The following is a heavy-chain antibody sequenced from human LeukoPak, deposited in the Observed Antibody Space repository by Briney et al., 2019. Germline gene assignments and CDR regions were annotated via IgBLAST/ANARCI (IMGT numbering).Heavy chain of an antibody. CDR2: IGRGGTT. Sequence: PGGSLRLSCAGSGFTFSSYAMSWIRQAPEKGLEWASAIGRGGTTYYPDSVKGRFTISRDNSKNTLFLQMNSLRADDTAVYLCARGSYGDYDYWGQGTLVTVSS. D-gene: IGHD4-17*01. J-gene: IGHJ4*02. CDR3: ARGSYGDYDY. CDR1: GFTFSSYA. V-gene: IGHV3-23*01.